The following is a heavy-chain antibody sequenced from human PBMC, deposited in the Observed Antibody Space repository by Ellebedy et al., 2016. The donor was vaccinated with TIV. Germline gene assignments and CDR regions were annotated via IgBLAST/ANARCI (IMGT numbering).Heavy chain of an antibody. D-gene: IGHD3-10*01. CDR3: ARARGSGSYIALFDY. V-gene: IGHV1-18*01. Sequence: ASVKVSXKASGYTFTSYGISWVRQAPGQGLEWMGWISAYNGNTNYAQKLQGRVTMTTDTSTSTAYMELRSLRSDDTAVYYCARARGSGSYIALFDYWGQGTLVTVSS. J-gene: IGHJ4*02. CDR2: ISAYNGNT. CDR1: GYTFTSYG.